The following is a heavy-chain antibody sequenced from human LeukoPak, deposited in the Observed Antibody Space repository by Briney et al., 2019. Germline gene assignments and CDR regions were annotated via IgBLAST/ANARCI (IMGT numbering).Heavy chain of an antibody. J-gene: IGHJ4*02. V-gene: IGHV5-51*01. CDR2: IYPADSDT. Sequence: GESLKISCKGSGYSFTNYWIAWVRQMPGKGLEWMGIIYPADSDTRHSPSFQGQVTISADKSISTAYLQWSSLKASDTAIYYCARYTSGWFMQDYWGQGTLVTVSS. CDR3: ARYTSGWFMQDY. CDR1: GYSFTNYW. D-gene: IGHD6-19*01.